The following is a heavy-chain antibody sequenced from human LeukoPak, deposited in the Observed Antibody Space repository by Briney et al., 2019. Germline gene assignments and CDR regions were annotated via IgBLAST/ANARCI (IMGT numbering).Heavy chain of an antibody. CDR2: ISSSSSTI. V-gene: IGHV3-48*01. J-gene: IGHJ4*02. CDR3: ARAPPEYTTGGYY. Sequence: PGGSLRLSCAASGFTFSSYSMNWVRQAPGKGLEWVSYISSSSSTIYYADSVKGRFTISRDNAKNSLYLQMNSLRAEDTAVYYCARAPPEYTTGGYYWGQGTLVTVSS. D-gene: IGHD1-1*01. CDR1: GFTFSSYS.